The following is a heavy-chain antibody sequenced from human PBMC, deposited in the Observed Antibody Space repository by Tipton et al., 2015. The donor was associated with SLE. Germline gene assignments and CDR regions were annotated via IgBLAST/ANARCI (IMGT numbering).Heavy chain of an antibody. D-gene: IGHD2-2*01. CDR3: ARGVQLSPRAFDN. CDR1: GASISSYY. V-gene: IGHV4-59*12. Sequence: TLSLTCTVSGASISSYYWSWIRQPPGKGLEWIGYIYYSGSTIHNPSLKSRVTMSVDTSKNQFSLKLSSVTAADTAVYYCARGVQLSPRAFDNWGQGTMVTVSS. J-gene: IGHJ3*02. CDR2: IYYSGST.